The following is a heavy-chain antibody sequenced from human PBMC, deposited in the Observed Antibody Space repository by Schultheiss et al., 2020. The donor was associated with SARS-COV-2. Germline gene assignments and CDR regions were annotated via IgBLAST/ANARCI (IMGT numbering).Heavy chain of an antibody. V-gene: IGHV4-34*01. CDR2: INHSGST. D-gene: IGHD5-24*01. Sequence: SQTLSLTCTVSGGSISSYYWSWIRQPPGKGLEWIGEINHSGSTNYNPSLKSRVTISVDTSKNQFSLKLSSVTAADTAVYYCARSRRDGYNPHFDYWGQGTLVTVSS. CDR1: GGSISSYY. CDR3: ARSRRDGYNPHFDY. J-gene: IGHJ4*02.